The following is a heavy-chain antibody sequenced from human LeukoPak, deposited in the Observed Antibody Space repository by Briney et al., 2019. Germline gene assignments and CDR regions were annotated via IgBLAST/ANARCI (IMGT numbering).Heavy chain of an antibody. V-gene: IGHV4-59*01. J-gene: IGHJ4*02. Sequence: PSETLSLTCTVSGGSISSYYWSWIRQPPGKGLEWIGYIYYSGSTNYNPSLKSRVTISVDTSKNQFSLKLSSVTAADTAVYYCASSMFYGEGGYWGQGTLVTVSS. D-gene: IGHD4-17*01. CDR3: ASSMFYGEGGY. CDR1: GGSISSYY. CDR2: IYYSGST.